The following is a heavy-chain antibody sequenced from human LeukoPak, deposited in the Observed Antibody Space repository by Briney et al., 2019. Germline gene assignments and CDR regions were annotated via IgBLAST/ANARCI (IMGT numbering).Heavy chain of an antibody. D-gene: IGHD3-22*01. CDR2: ISAYNGNT. Sequence: ASVKVSCKASGYTFTSYGISWVRQAPGQGLEWMGWISAYNGNTNYAQKLQGRVTMTTDTSTSTAYMELRSLRSDDTAVYYCARGLSYYYDSSGYLDGYYFDYWGQGTLVTVSS. V-gene: IGHV1-18*01. CDR3: ARGLSYYYDSSGYLDGYYFDY. J-gene: IGHJ4*02. CDR1: GYTFTSYG.